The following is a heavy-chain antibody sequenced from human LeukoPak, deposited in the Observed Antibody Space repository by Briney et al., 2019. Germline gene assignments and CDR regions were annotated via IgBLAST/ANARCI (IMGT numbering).Heavy chain of an antibody. CDR1: GFTFSSYG. Sequence: GGSLRLSCAASGFTFSSYGMHWVRQAPGKGLEWVAVIWYDGSNKYYADSVKGRFTISRDNSKNTLYLQMNSLRAEDTAVYYCARDFYYYGMDVWGQGTTVTVSS. V-gene: IGHV3-33*01. J-gene: IGHJ6*02. CDR3: ARDFYYYGMDV. CDR2: IWYDGSNK.